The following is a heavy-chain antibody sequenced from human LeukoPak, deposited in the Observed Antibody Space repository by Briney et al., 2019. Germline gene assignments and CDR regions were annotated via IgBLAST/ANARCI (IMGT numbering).Heavy chain of an antibody. D-gene: IGHD5-24*01. CDR3: ARDGGMATTRTCPTFDY. J-gene: IGHJ4*02. V-gene: IGHV3-23*01. Sequence: PGGSLRLSCAASEFTFSYYAMTWVRQAPGKGLEWVSTISGSGDSTYYADSVKGRFTISRDNSKNTLYLQMNSLRAEDTAVYYCARDGGMATTRTCPTFDYWGQGTLVTVSS. CDR2: ISGSGDST. CDR1: EFTFSYYA.